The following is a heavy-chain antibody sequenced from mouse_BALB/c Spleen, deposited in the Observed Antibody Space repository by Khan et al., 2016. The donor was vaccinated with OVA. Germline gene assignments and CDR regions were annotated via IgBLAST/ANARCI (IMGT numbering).Heavy chain of an antibody. V-gene: IGHV1-77*01. CDR1: GYTFTDFY. Sequence: VQLQESGTELARPGASVNLSCKASGYTFTDFYINWVKQRSGQGLEWIGEISPGSGDTYYNEKFKGKATLTADKSSSTAYMQLSSLTSEASAVYCCARRNYCGYTFAYWGQGTLVTVSA. J-gene: IGHJ3*01. D-gene: IGHD1-2*01. CDR3: ARRNYCGYTFAY. CDR2: ISPGSGDT.